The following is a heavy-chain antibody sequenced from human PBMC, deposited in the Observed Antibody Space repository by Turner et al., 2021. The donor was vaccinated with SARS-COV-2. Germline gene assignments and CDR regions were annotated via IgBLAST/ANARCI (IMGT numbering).Heavy chain of an antibody. V-gene: IGHV1-46*02. Sequence: QVQLVQSGAEVKKPGASAKVSCAASGDTFNTNYMHWVRQAPGQGVEWMGIINPSADTTGYAQKFQGRVTMTRDTSTSTVYMALSSLRSEDTAGYYCASPIQVGATLGGESWGQGTLVTVSS. D-gene: IGHD1-26*01. CDR1: GDTFNTNY. CDR3: ASPIQVGATLGGES. J-gene: IGHJ4*02. CDR2: INPSADTT.